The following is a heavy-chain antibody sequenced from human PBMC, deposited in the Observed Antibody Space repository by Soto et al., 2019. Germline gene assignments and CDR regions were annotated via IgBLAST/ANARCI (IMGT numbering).Heavy chain of an antibody. CDR1: GYTFTNYG. V-gene: IGHV1-18*01. J-gene: IGHJ4*02. D-gene: IGHD4-17*01. CDR3: ARGLSGYGGLLDY. CDR2: ISAYYGNT. Sequence: QVQLVQSGAEVKKPGASVKVSCKASGYTFTNYGISWVRQAPGQGLEWMGWISAYYGNTDYAQKVQDRVTLTTDTLTRTVYMELRSLRSDDTAVYYCARGLSGYGGLLDYWGQGTLVTVSS.